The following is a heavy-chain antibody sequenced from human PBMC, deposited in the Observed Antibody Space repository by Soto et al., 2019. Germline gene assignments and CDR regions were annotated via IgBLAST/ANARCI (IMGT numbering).Heavy chain of an antibody. CDR1: GYTFTSYA. Sequence: SVKVSCKASGYTFTSYAMHWVRQAPGQRLEWMGWINAGNGNTKYSQKFQGRVTITRDTSASTAYMELSSLRSEDTAVYYCARDGAVAGNSNFDYWGQGTLVTVSS. CDR3: ARDGAVAGNSNFDY. D-gene: IGHD6-19*01. V-gene: IGHV1-3*01. CDR2: INAGNGNT. J-gene: IGHJ4*02.